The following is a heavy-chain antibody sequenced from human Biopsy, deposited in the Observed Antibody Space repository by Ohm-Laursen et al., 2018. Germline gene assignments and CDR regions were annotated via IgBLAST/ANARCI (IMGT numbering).Heavy chain of an antibody. CDR1: GDSISSYY. Sequence: TLSLTCAVSGDSISSYYWSWIWQPPGKGLEWIGYVYYTGSTDYNPSLQSRVTISVDTSKNHFSLRLRSVTPADTAIYYCARDRGYYSDRTVPGYFDLWGRGTLVTVSS. J-gene: IGHJ2*01. CDR3: ARDRGYYSDRTVPGYFDL. D-gene: IGHD3-22*01. V-gene: IGHV4-59*01. CDR2: VYYTGST.